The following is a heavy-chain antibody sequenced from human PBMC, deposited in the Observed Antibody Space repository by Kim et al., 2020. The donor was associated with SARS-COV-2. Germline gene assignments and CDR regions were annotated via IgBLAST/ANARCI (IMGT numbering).Heavy chain of an antibody. J-gene: IGHJ4*02. Sequence: SETLSLTCAVYGGSFSGHYWNWIRQPPGKGLEWIGEINHSGGTNYNPSLKSRVTISVDTSKSHFSLNLRLLTAADTAVFYCARGRGDNGELGPDYWGQG. D-gene: IGHD4-17*01. CDR1: GGSFSGHY. CDR3: ARGRGDNGELGPDY. CDR2: INHSGGT. V-gene: IGHV4-34*01.